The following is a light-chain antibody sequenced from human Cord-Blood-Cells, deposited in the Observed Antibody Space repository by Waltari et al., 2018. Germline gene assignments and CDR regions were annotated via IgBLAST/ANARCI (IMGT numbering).Light chain of an antibody. Sequence: DIVMTQSPDSLAVSLGERATINGKSSQSVLYSSNNKNYLAWYQQKPGQPPKLLISWASTRESGVPDRFSGSGSGTDFTLTISSLQAEDVAVYYCQQYYSTPITFGQGTRLEIK. CDR1: QSVLYSSNNKNY. V-gene: IGKV4-1*01. J-gene: IGKJ5*01. CDR3: QQYYSTPIT. CDR2: WAS.